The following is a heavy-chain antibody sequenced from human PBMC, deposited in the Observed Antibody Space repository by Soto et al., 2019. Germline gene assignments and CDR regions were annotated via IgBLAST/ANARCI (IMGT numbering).Heavy chain of an antibody. Sequence: SVKVSCKASGGTFSIYGFSWVRQAPGQGPEWIGGIIPILTTPNYAQKFQGRVTIVADESTTTVYMELSSLKFEDTAVYYCATSVGTATTGEAGMDVWGQGTSVTVSS. CDR2: IIPILTTP. V-gene: IGHV1-69*13. D-gene: IGHD2-8*02. CDR1: GGTFSIYG. CDR3: ATSVGTATTGEAGMDV. J-gene: IGHJ6*02.